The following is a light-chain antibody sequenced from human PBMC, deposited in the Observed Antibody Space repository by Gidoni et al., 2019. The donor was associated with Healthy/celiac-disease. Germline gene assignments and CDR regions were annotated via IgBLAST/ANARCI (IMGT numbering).Light chain of an antibody. CDR2: GAS. J-gene: IGKJ1*01. CDR3: QQYNNWPPWT. Sequence: EIVMTQSPPTLSVSPGERATLSRRASQSVSSNLAWYQQKPGQATRLLIYGASTRATGIPARFSGSGSGTEFTLTISSLQSEDFAVYYCQQYNNWPPWTFGQGTKVEIK. V-gene: IGKV3-15*01. CDR1: QSVSSN.